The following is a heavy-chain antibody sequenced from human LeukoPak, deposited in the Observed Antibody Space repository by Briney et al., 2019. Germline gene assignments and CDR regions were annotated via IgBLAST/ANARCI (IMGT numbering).Heavy chain of an antibody. CDR3: ARGNTIFGVVTPYYYYGMDV. CDR1: GVSFSGYY. D-gene: IGHD3-3*01. J-gene: IGHJ6*02. Sequence: SETLSLTCAVYGVSFSGYYWSWIRQPPGKGLEWIGEINHSGSTNYNPSLKSRVTISVDTSKNQFSLKLSSVTAADTAVYYCARGNTIFGVVTPYYYYGMDVWGQGTTVTVSS. CDR2: INHSGST. V-gene: IGHV4-34*01.